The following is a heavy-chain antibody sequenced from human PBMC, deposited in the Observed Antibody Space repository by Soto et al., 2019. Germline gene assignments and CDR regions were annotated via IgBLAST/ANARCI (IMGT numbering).Heavy chain of an antibody. V-gene: IGHV3-30*18. CDR3: AKDRTGTAFDY. CDR2: ISYDGSNK. Sequence: QVQLVESGGGVVQPGRSLRLSCAASGFTFSSYGMHWVRQAPGKGLEWVAVISYDGSNKYYADSVKGRFTISRDNYKNTLYLQMNSLRAEDTAVYYCAKDRTGTAFDYWGQGTLVTVSS. CDR1: GFTFSSYG. J-gene: IGHJ4*02. D-gene: IGHD1-1*01.